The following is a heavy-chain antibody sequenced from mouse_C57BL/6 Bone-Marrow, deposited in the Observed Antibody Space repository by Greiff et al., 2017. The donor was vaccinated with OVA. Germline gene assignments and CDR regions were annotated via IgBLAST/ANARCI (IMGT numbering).Heavy chain of an antibody. D-gene: IGHD2-5*01. Sequence: EVKLVESGPGLAKPSQTLSLTCSVTGYSITSDYWNWIRKFPGNKLEYMGYISYSGSTYYNPSLKSRISITRDTSKNQYYLQLNSVTTEDTATYYCARAYYSNYVYCDVWGTGTTVTVSS. CDR1: GYSITSDY. CDR3: ARAYYSNYVYCDV. J-gene: IGHJ1*03. CDR2: ISYSGST. V-gene: IGHV3-8*01.